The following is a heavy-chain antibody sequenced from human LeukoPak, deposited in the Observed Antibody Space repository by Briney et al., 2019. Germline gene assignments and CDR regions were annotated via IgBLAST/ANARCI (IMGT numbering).Heavy chain of an antibody. CDR1: GYSISSGYY. V-gene: IGHV4-38-2*02. Sequence: PSETLSLTCTVSGYSISSGYYWGWIRQPPGKGLEWIGSIYHSGSTYYNPSLKSRVTISVDTSKNQFSLKLSSVTAADTAVYYCARAPYYYDSGGYLEEDVFDYWGQGTLVTVSS. CDR2: IYHSGST. CDR3: ARAPYYYDSGGYLEEDVFDY. D-gene: IGHD3-22*01. J-gene: IGHJ4*02.